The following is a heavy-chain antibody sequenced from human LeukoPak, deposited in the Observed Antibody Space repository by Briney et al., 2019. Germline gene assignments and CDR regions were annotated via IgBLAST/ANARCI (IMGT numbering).Heavy chain of an antibody. D-gene: IGHD6-6*01. CDR2: VYSYGST. V-gene: IGHV3-66*01. CDR1: GFTVSDNH. Sequence: GGSLRPSCAASGFTVSDNHMSGVRQAPGKGPGLVSVVYSYGSTYYAASVKGRFIISRDNSKTPLYLQMNSLRAEDPAVYYCARDSTDAARRYNWFDPWGPGTLATVSS. J-gene: IGHJ5*02. CDR3: ARDSTDAARRYNWFDP.